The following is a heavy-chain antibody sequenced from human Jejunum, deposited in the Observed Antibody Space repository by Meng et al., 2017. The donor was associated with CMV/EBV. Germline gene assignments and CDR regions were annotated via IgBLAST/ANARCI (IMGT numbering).Heavy chain of an antibody. V-gene: IGHV3-72*01. Sequence: ASGLTFCDNTVYWARKAPGKGLEWVVSIKTKANSYITQYAGSVGGRFTISRNDSKTSLYLQMNSLKTEDTAVYYCGRDSRKGGGFDCWGQGILVTVSS. CDR3: GRDSRKGGGFDC. CDR2: IKTKANSYIT. CDR1: GLTFCDNT. D-gene: IGHD3-10*01. J-gene: IGHJ4*02.